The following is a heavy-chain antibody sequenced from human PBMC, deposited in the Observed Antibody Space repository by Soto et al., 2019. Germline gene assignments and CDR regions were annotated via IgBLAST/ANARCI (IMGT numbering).Heavy chain of an antibody. D-gene: IGHD1-26*01. CDR3: ARDPIGPGIFDY. CDR2: IWYDASNK. J-gene: IGHJ4*02. V-gene: IGHV3-33*01. Sequence: GGSLRLSCVASGFTFSSFGMHWVRQAPGKGLEWVAVIWYDASNKYYADSVKGRFTISRDNTKNTMYLQMNSLRAEDTAVYYCARDPIGPGIFDYWGQGTLVTVSS. CDR1: GFTFSSFG.